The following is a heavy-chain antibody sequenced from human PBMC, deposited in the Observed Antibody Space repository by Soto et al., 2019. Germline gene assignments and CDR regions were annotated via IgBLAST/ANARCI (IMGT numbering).Heavy chain of an antibody. V-gene: IGHV3-74*01. CDR1: GFTFSGYW. CDR3: RRGNSGSENFYY. Sequence: PGGSLRLSYAASGFTFSGYWMLCVRQAPGKVVVWVSRLKGGGRETGYADCEKGRFTISRDDAKNTLYVLFNSLRAEDTGVYYSRRGNSGSENFYYWGKGTRVTVAS. D-gene: IGHD1-26*01. CDR2: LKGGGRET. J-gene: IGHJ4*02.